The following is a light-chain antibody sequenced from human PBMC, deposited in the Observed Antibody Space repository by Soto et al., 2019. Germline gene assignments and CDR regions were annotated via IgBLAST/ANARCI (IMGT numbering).Light chain of an antibody. V-gene: IGLV2-14*01. CDR3: AAWDDNLSGPV. CDR1: SSDVGNYKY. Sequence: QSALTQPASVSGSPGQSITISCTGTSSDVGNYKYVSWYQQHPGKAPKLMIYEVSNRPSGVSNRFSGSKSGNTASLTISGLQAEDETDYYCAAWDDNLSGPVFGGGTKVTVL. J-gene: IGLJ3*02. CDR2: EVS.